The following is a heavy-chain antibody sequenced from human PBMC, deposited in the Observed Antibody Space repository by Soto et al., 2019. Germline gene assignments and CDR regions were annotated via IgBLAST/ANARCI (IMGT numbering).Heavy chain of an antibody. D-gene: IGHD1-7*01. V-gene: IGHV4-34*01. Sequence: QVQLQQWGAGLLKPSETLSLTCAVYGGCASSGSYYWSWIRQPPGKVLEWIGEMSHSGATHFNPSLKSRVTISVDTSKNQFSLKMSSVTAADTALYYCARVERGTATTVVDAFDIWGPGTMVTVSS. CDR3: ARVERGTATTVVDAFDI. J-gene: IGHJ3*02. CDR2: MSHSGAT. CDR1: GGCASSGSYY.